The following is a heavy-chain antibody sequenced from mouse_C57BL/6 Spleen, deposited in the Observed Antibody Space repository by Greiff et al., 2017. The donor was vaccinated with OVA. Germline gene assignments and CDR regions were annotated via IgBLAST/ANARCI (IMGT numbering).Heavy chain of an antibody. CDR2: IDPSDSYT. Sequence: QVQLQQPGAELVRPGTSVKLSCKASGYTFTSYWMHWVKQRPGQGLEWIGVIDPSDSYTNYNQKFKGKATLTVDTSSSTAYMQLSSLTSEDSAVYYCARREITTVVGMDYWGQGTSVSVSS. V-gene: IGHV1-59*01. CDR3: ARREITTVVGMDY. J-gene: IGHJ4*01. CDR1: GYTFTSYW. D-gene: IGHD1-1*01.